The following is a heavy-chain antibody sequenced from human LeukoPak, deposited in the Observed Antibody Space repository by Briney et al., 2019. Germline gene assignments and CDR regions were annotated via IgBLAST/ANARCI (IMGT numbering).Heavy chain of an antibody. CDR2: ISGSSGTI. Sequence: GGSLRLSCAASGFTFSSYSMNWVRQAPGKGLEWISYISGSSGTIYYADSVKGRFAISRDNAKNSLYLQKNSLRAEDTAVYYCARNTVNYYYYYMDVWGKGTTVTVSS. D-gene: IGHD4-17*01. V-gene: IGHV3-48*01. CDR1: GFTFSSYS. CDR3: ARNTVNYYYYYMDV. J-gene: IGHJ6*03.